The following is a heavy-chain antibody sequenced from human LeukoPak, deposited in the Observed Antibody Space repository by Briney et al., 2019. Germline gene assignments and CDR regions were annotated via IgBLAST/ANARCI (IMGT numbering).Heavy chain of an antibody. CDR3: ARLAYYDNSGSSRPFDI. D-gene: IGHD3-22*01. CDR2: IYWDDDK. J-gene: IGHJ3*02. Sequence: SGPSLVKPTQTLTLTCAFSGFSLTTRGVGVGWIRQPPGKALEWLALIYWDDDKRYSPSLKGRLTITKDTSKKQVVLTVTNLDPVDTATYYCARLAYYDNSGSSRPFDIWGQGTRVTVSS. CDR1: GFSLTTRGVG. V-gene: IGHV2-5*02.